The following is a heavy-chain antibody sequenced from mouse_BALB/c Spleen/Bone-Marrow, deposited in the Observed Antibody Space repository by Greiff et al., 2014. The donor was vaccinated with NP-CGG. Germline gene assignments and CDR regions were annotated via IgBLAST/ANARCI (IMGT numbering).Heavy chain of an antibody. J-gene: IGHJ4*01. CDR1: GFTFSNYW. CDR3: PRRGRGYAMDY. CDR2: IRLKSNNYAT. Sequence: DVMLVESGGGLVQPGGSMKLSCVASGFTFSNYWMNWVRQSPEKGPEWVAEIRLKSNNYATHYAESVKGRFTISRDDFKSSVYLQMNNLRAEDAGIYYCPRRGRGYAMDYWGQGTSVTVSS. V-gene: IGHV6-6*02.